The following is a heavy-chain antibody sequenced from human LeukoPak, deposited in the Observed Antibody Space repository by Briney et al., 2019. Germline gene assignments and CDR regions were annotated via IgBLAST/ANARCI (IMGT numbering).Heavy chain of an antibody. CDR3: ARDTFHPGLIDS. CDR1: GFTFSSYG. J-gene: IGHJ4*02. Sequence: GGSLRLSCAASGFTFSSYGMHWVRQAPGKGLEWVAVIWYDRSNKYYADSVKGRFTISRDNARNTLYLQLSSLRAEDSAVYYCARDTFHPGLIDSWGQGTLVTVSS. CDR2: IWYDRSNK. V-gene: IGHV3-33*01. D-gene: IGHD2-21*01.